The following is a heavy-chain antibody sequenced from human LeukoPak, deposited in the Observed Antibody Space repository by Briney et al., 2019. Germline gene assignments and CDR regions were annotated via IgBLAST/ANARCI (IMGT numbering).Heavy chain of an antibody. CDR3: AREVGYDSSGYYDYYYYMDV. V-gene: IGHV1-2*02. CDR1: GYTFTGYY. Sequence: ASVKVSCKASGYTFTGYYMHWVRQAPGRGREGMGWINPNSGGTNYAQKFQGRVTMTRDTSISTAYMELSRLRSDDTAVYYCAREVGYDSSGYYDYYYYMDVWGKGTTVTVSS. J-gene: IGHJ6*03. D-gene: IGHD3-22*01. CDR2: INPNSGGT.